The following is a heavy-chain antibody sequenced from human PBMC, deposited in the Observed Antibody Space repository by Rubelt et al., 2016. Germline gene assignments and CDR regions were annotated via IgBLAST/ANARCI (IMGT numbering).Heavy chain of an antibody. D-gene: IGHD6-6*01. CDR3: AGGGIAARLFDY. CDR1: GYTFTSYG. V-gene: IGHV1-18*01. CDR2: ISAYDGNT. Sequence: QVQLVQSGAEVKKPGASVKVSCKASGYTFTSYGISWVRQAPGQGLEWMGWISAYDGNTNYAQKIQGIVTTTTDTATSTAYMELRSLGSDDTAVYYCAGGGIAARLFDYWGQGTLVTVSS. J-gene: IGHJ4*02.